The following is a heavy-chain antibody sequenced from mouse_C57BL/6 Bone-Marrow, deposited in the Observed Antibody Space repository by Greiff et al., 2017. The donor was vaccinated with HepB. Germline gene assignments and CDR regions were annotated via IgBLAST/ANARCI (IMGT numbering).Heavy chain of an antibody. V-gene: IGHV5-9-1*02. Sequence: EVQLVESGEGLVKPGGSLKLSCAASGFTFSSYAMSWVRQTPGKRLEWVAYISSGGDYIYYADTVKGRFTISRDNARNTLYLQMSSLKSEDTAMYYCTRGDDYDFCFAYWGQGTLVTVSA. J-gene: IGHJ3*01. CDR3: TRGDDYDFCFAY. CDR1: GFTFSSYA. CDR2: ISSGGDYI. D-gene: IGHD2-4*01.